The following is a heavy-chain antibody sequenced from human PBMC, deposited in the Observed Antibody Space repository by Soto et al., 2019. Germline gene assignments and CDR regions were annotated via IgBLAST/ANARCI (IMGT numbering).Heavy chain of an antibody. Sequence: PSETLSLTCAVSGGSISSGGYSWSWIRQPPGKGLEWIGYIYHSGSTYYNPSLKSRVTISVDRSKNQFSLKLSSVTAADTAVYYCAILYYYGSGSSSDALDIWGQGTMVTVSS. J-gene: IGHJ3*02. CDR3: AILYYYGSGSSSDALDI. CDR2: IYHSGST. V-gene: IGHV4-30-2*01. D-gene: IGHD3-10*01. CDR1: GGSISSGGYS.